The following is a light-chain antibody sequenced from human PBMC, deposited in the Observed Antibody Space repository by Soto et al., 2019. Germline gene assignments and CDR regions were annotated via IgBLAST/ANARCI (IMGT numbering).Light chain of an antibody. CDR3: QQYNGT. CDR2: KAS. V-gene: IGKV1D-8*02. J-gene: IGKJ1*01. Sequence: AIWMTQSPSLLSASTGDRVTISCRMSQGISSYLAWYQQKPGKAPNLLIYKASTLESGAPSRFSGSGSGTEFIFTISSLQPDDSATYYCQQYNGTFGQGTKVEI. CDR1: QGISSY.